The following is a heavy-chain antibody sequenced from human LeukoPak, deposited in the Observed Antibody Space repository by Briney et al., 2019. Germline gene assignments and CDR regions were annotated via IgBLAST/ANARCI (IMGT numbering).Heavy chain of an antibody. V-gene: IGHV5-51*01. Sequence: GESLKISCNGSKHTFDNYWIGWVRQLPGKGLGWMGIIYPDDSDTRYSPSFQGQVTISADKSINTAFLQWGSLKASDTAMYYCASPLMRERDAFDIWGQGTMVTVSS. J-gene: IGHJ3*02. CDR2: IYPDDSDT. CDR1: KHTFDNYW. D-gene: IGHD1-26*01. CDR3: ASPLMRERDAFDI.